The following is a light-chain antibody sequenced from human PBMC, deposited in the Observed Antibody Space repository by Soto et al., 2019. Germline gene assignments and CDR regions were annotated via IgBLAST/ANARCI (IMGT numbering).Light chain of an antibody. V-gene: IGLV1-47*01. J-gene: IGLJ1*01. Sequence: QSVLTQPPSASGTPGQGVTISCSGSTSNIGSNYVYWYQQLPGTAPKLLIYRNNQRPSGVPDRFSGSKSGTSASLAISGLRSDDEADYFCATGDDSLNGFYVFGTGTKLTVL. CDR1: TSNIGSNY. CDR2: RNN. CDR3: ATGDDSLNGFYV.